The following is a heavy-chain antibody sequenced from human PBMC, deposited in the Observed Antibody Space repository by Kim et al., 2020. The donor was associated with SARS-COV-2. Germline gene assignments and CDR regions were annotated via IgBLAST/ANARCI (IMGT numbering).Heavy chain of an antibody. D-gene: IGHD3-9*01. Sequence: GGSLRLSCEASGFTFITYVMSWVRQAPGKGLEWVSSIIGNGGKTYYADSVKGRFTISRDNSKNTLYLQMSSLRVEDTAVYFCAKDLSRLQYFDWLLSSGSKGVWGQGTTVTVSS. CDR1: GFTFITYV. CDR2: IIGNGGKT. V-gene: IGHV3-23*01. CDR3: AKDLSRLQYFDWLLSSGSKGV. J-gene: IGHJ6*02.